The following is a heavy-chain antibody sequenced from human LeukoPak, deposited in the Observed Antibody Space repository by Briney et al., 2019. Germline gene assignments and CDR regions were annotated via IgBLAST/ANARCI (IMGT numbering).Heavy chain of an antibody. Sequence: SVKVSCKASGGTFSRYAISWLRQPPAQGLEWMGVITPSFGTANYEQKFQGRVTMTTDESTSTAYMELSSLRSEDTAVYYCASSHCSTASCYILPYYYYYMDVWGKGTTVTVSS. V-gene: IGHV1-69*05. CDR2: ITPSFGTA. CDR3: ASSHCSTASCYILPYYYYYMDV. CDR1: GGTFSRYA. D-gene: IGHD2-2*02. J-gene: IGHJ6*03.